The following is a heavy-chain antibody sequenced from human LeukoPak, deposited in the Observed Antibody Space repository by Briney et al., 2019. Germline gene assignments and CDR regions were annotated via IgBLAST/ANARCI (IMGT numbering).Heavy chain of an antibody. V-gene: IGHV1-18*01. CDR1: GYTFTNYG. D-gene: IGHD2-2*01. J-gene: IGHJ3*02. CDR2: ISVFNGNT. CDR3: ARDSTKGIVPASDAFDI. Sequence: ASVKVSCKASGYTFTNYGISWVRQAPGQGLEWMGWISVFNGNTNYAQKFQGRVTMTTDTSTSTAYMEVRSLRSDDTTVYYCARDSTKGIVPASDAFDIWGQGTMVTVSS.